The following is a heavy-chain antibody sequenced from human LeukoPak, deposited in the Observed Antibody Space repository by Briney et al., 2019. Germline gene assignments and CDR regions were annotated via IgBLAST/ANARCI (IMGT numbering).Heavy chain of an antibody. V-gene: IGHV1-2*02. D-gene: IGHD1-14*01. Sequence: GASVKVSCKASGYTFTDYYMHWVRQAPGQGLEWMGWINPNGGGTNYAQKFQGRATMTRDTSISTAYMELNRLTFDDTALYYCAGGITGGDFWGQGTLVTVSS. J-gene: IGHJ4*02. CDR1: GYTFTDYY. CDR3: AGGITGGDF. CDR2: INPNGGGT.